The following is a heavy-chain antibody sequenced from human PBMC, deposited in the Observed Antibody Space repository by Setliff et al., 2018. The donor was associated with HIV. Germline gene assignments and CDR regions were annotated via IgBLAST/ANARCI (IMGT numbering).Heavy chain of an antibody. CDR2: THASGTT. V-gene: IGHV4-61*02. J-gene: IGHJ4*02. CDR1: GGSISSGTYY. D-gene: IGHD2-21*02. CDR3: ARQTATGTSATFDS. Sequence: SETLSLTCTVSGGSISSGTYYWSWIRQPAGGGLEWIGRTHASGTTQCEPSLKNRCSMSIDTSKNQFSLKLSSVTAADTAVYYCARQTATGTSATFDSWGQGSLVTVSS.